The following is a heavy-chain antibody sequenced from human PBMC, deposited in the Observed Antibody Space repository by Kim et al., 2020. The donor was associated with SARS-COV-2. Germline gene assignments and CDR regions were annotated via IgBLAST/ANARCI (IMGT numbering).Heavy chain of an antibody. CDR3: ARVAEYNWNDVGYYGMDV. D-gene: IGHD1-20*01. Sequence: GGSLRLSCAASGFTFSSYWMHWVRQAPGKGLVWVSRINSDGSITSYADSVKGRFTISRDNAKNTLYLQMNSLRAEDTAVYYCARVAEYNWNDVGYYGMDVWGQGTTVTVSS. CDR1: GFTFSSYW. J-gene: IGHJ6*02. CDR2: INSDGSIT. V-gene: IGHV3-74*01.